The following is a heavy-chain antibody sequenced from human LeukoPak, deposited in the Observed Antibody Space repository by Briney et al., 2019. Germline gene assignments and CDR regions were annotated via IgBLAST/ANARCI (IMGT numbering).Heavy chain of an antibody. Sequence: GGSLRLSCAASGFTFSSYDMHWVRLARGQGLEWLAYIRYDGSSKYYADFVKGRVTISRDYSKNTRYLHMNSLRAEDTAVYYCAREQAGSGHYADYWGQGTLVTVSS. D-gene: IGHD3-10*01. V-gene: IGHV3-30*02. CDR2: IRYDGSSK. CDR3: AREQAGSGHYADY. J-gene: IGHJ4*02. CDR1: GFTFSSYD.